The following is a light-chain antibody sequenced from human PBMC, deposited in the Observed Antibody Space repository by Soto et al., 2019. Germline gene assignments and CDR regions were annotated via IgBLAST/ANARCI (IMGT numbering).Light chain of an antibody. J-gene: IGKJ4*01. Sequence: AIRMTQPPSSLSASTGDRVTITCRASQGISSYLAWYQQKPGKAPKLLIYAASTLQGGVPSRFSGSGSGTDFTLTISCLQSEDFATYYCQQYYSYPLTFGGGTKVDIK. CDR3: QQYYSYPLT. CDR2: AAS. CDR1: QGISSY. V-gene: IGKV1-8*01.